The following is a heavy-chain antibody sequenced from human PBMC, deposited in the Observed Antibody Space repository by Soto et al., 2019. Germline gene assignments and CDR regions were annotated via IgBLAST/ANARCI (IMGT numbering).Heavy chain of an antibody. D-gene: IGHD4-17*01. CDR1: GGSISSGGYS. Sequence: QLQLQESCSGLVKPSQTLSLTCAVSGGSISSGGYSWSWIRQPPGKGLEWIGYIYHSGSTYYNPSLKSRVTISVDRSKNQFSLKLSSVTAADKAVYYCARGSDYGGNHANYWGQGTLVTVSS. J-gene: IGHJ4*02. CDR3: ARGSDYGGNHANY. CDR2: IYHSGST. V-gene: IGHV4-30-2*01.